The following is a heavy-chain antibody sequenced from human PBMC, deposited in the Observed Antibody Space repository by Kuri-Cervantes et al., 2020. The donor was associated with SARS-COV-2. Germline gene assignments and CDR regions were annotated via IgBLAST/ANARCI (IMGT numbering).Heavy chain of an antibody. CDR2: IYPGDSDT. J-gene: IGHJ6*03. CDR3: ARRAYGEQVDYYYMDV. V-gene: IGHV5-51*04. D-gene: IGHD4-17*01. CDR1: GYSFTSYW. Sequence: GGSLRLSCKGSGYSFTSYWIGWVRQMPGKGLEWMRIIYPGDSDTRYSPSFQGQVIISADKPIHSAFLQWSSLKASDTAMYYCARRAYGEQVDYYYMDVWGKGTTVTVSS.